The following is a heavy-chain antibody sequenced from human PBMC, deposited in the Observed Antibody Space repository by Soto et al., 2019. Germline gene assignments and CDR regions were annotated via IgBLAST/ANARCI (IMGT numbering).Heavy chain of an antibody. CDR3: VAARPDSDS. V-gene: IGHV3-74*01. J-gene: IGHJ4*02. Sequence: VQLVESGGGLVQPGGSLRLSCAASGFSLNDYWMHWVRQAPGKGPVWVSRINSDGTNTAYADSVKVRFTISRDIAKNTLYLQMNSLTAEDTAVYSCVAARPDSDSWCQGTLVAVSS. D-gene: IGHD6-6*01. CDR1: GFSLNDYW. CDR2: INSDGTNT.